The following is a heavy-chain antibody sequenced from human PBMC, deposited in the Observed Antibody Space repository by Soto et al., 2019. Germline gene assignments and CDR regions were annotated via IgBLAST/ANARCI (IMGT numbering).Heavy chain of an antibody. D-gene: IGHD3-3*01. CDR3: ARGHSDFWSGYPLYYYGMDV. CDR1: GFTFSSYG. CDR2: IWYDGSNK. Sequence: GGSLRLSCAASGFTFSSYGMHWVRQAPGKGLEWVAVIWYDGSNKYYADSVKGRFTISRDNSKNTLYLQMNSLRAEDTAVYYCARGHSDFWSGYPLYYYGMDVWGQGTTVTVSS. J-gene: IGHJ6*02. V-gene: IGHV3-33*01.